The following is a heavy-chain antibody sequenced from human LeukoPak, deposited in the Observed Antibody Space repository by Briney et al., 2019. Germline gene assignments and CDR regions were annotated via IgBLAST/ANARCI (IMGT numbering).Heavy chain of an antibody. D-gene: IGHD3-22*01. J-gene: IGHJ4*02. CDR2: INHSGST. CDR3: ARALYYYNSSGYYFDY. V-gene: IGHV4-34*01. Sequence: PSETLSLTCAAYGGSFSGYYWSWIRQPPGKGLEWIGEINHSGSTNYNPSLKSRVTISVDTSKNQFSLKLSSVTAADTAVYYCARALYYYNSSGYYFDYWGQGTLVTVSS. CDR1: GGSFSGYY.